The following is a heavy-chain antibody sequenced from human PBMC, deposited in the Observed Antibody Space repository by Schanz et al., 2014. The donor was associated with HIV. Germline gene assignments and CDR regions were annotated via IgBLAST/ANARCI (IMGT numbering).Heavy chain of an antibody. Sequence: ASGGGLVKPGGSLRLSCAASGFTFSSYSMNWVRQAPGKGLEWVSSISYTGTYMYYADSVKGRFTISRDNAKNSLYLQMNSLRAEDTAVYYCARERYCTNGVCRVYGMGVWGQGATVTVSS. CDR1: GFTFSSYS. D-gene: IGHD2-8*01. CDR3: ARERYCTNGVCRVYGMGV. CDR2: ISYTGTYM. V-gene: IGHV3-21*01. J-gene: IGHJ6*02.